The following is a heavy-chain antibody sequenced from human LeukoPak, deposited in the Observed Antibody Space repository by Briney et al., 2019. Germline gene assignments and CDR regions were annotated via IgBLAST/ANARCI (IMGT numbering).Heavy chain of an antibody. J-gene: IGHJ5*02. CDR2: ISGSGGST. CDR3: AKGYCSSTSCPEGVWYNWFDP. CDR1: GFTFSSYA. D-gene: IGHD2-2*01. V-gene: IGHV3-23*01. Sequence: PGGSLRLSCAASGFTFSSYAMSWVRQAPGKGLEWVSAISGSGGSTYYADSAKGRFTTSRDNSKNTLYLRMNSLRAEDTAVYYCAKGYCSSTSCPEGVWYNWFDPWGQGTLVTVSS.